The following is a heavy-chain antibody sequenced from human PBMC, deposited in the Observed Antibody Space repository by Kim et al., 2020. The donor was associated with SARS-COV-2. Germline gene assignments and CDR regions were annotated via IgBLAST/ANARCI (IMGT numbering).Heavy chain of an antibody. V-gene: IGHV3-7*01. CDR2: K. J-gene: IGHJ4*02. D-gene: IGHD3-16*01. Sequence: KCNVDSVKGRFTISRDNAKNSLYLQMNSLRAEDTGVYYCATGRPGLGFGYWGQGNLVTVSS. CDR3: ATGRPGLGFGY.